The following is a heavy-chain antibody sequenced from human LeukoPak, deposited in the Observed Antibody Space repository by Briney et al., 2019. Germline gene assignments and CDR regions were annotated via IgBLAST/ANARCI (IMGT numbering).Heavy chain of an antibody. CDR3: ARQNHLLWPRDLYYMDV. CDR2: ISAYNGNT. D-gene: IGHD3-10*01. Sequence: ASVKVSCKASGYTFTSYGISWVRQAPGQGLEWMGWISAYNGNTNYAQKLQGRVTMTTHTSTSTAYMELRSLRSDDTDVYYCARQNHLLWPRDLYYMDVWGKGTTVTVSS. CDR1: GYTFTSYG. J-gene: IGHJ6*03. V-gene: IGHV1-18*01.